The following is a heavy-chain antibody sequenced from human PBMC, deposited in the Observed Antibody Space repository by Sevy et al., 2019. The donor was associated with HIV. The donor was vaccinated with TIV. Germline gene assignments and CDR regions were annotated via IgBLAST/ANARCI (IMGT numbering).Heavy chain of an antibody. CDR2: ISGSGGST. CDR1: GFTFSSYA. CDR3: AKEEITMIVVPVF. J-gene: IGHJ4*02. D-gene: IGHD3-22*01. V-gene: IGHV3-23*01. Sequence: WGCLRLSCAASGFTFSSYAMSWVRQAPGKGLEGVSAISGSGGSTYYADSVKGRFTISRDNSKNTLYLQMNSLRAEDTAVYYRAKEEITMIVVPVFWGQGTLVLVSS.